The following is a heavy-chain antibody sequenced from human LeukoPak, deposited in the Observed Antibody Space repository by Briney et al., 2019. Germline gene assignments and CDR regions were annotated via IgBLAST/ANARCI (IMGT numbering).Heavy chain of an antibody. V-gene: IGHV1-8*03. D-gene: IGHD5-12*01. CDR3: ARGGDIVATMGNDY. J-gene: IGHJ4*02. Sequence: GASVKVSCKASGYTFTGYYMHWVRQATGQGLEWMGWMNPNSGNTGYAQKFQGRVTITRNTSISTAYMELSSLRSEDTAVYYCARGGDIVATMGNDYWGQGTLVTVSS. CDR1: GYTFTGYY. CDR2: MNPNSGNT.